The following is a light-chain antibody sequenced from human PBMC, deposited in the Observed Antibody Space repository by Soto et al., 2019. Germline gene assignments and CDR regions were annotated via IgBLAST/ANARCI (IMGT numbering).Light chain of an antibody. Sequence: IQMTQSPSSLSASVGDRVTITCQASQDIAKYLNWYQQKPGKAPKLLIYDASNLETGVPSRFSGSGSGTDFTFTISSLQPEDIATYYCQQYANLPITFGQGTRLEIK. J-gene: IGKJ5*01. CDR3: QQYANLPIT. V-gene: IGKV1-33*01. CDR1: QDIAKY. CDR2: DAS.